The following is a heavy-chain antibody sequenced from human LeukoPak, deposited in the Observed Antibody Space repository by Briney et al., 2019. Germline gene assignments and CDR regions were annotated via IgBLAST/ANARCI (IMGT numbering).Heavy chain of an antibody. J-gene: IGHJ5*02. CDR3: ARTLAHKVTGYYLRVGWFDP. CDR2: IYHSGST. V-gene: IGHV4-38-2*01. Sequence: SETLSLTCAVSGYSISSGYYWGWIRQPPGKGLEWIGSIYHSGSTYYNPSLKSRVTISVDTSRNQFSLKLSSVTAADTAVYYCARTLAHKVTGYYLRVGWFDPWGQGTLVTVSS. D-gene: IGHD3-9*01. CDR1: GYSISSGYY.